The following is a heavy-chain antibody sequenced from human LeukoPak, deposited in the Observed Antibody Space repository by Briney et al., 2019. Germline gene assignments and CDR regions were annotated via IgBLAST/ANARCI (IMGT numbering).Heavy chain of an antibody. CDR3: ARDPARNRYYYGSGSYEDY. CDR1: GYTFTSYG. CDR2: ISAYNGNT. Sequence: ASVKVSCKASGYTFTSYGISWVRQAPGQGLEWMGWISAYNGNTNYAQKLQGRVTMTTDTSTSTAYMELRSLRSDDTAVYYCARDPARNRYYYGSGSYEDYWGQGTLVTVSS. D-gene: IGHD3-10*01. V-gene: IGHV1-18*01. J-gene: IGHJ4*02.